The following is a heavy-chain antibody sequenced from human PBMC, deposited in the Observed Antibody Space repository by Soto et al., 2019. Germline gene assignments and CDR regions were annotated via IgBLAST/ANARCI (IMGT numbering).Heavy chain of an antibody. Sequence: QMQLVQSGPEVKKPGTSVKVSCKASGFTFTSSAVQWVRQARGQRLEWIGWIVVGSGNTNYAQKFQERVTITXXMXTXXAYMELSSLRSDDTAVYYCAAAMTYYYDGSDAFDIWGQGTMVTVSS. CDR1: GFTFTSSA. J-gene: IGHJ3*02. CDR2: IVVGSGNT. V-gene: IGHV1-58*01. D-gene: IGHD3-22*01. CDR3: AAAMTYYYDGSDAFDI.